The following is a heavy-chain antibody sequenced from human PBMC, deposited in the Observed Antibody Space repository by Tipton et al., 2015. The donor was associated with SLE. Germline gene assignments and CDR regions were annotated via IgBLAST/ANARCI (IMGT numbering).Heavy chain of an antibody. V-gene: IGHV3-9*01. Sequence: SLRLSCAASGFNFYNYAMHWVRQAPGKGLEWVSGVSWNNDSIGYADSVKGRFTISRDNAKNSLYLQMNSLRPEDTAMYYCAKDIYGSGPRNAFDIWGQGTMVTVSS. CDR1: GFNFYNYA. D-gene: IGHD3-10*01. CDR2: VSWNNDSI. J-gene: IGHJ3*02. CDR3: AKDIYGSGPRNAFDI.